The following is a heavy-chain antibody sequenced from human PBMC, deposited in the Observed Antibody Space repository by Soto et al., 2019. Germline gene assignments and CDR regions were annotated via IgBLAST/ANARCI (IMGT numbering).Heavy chain of an antibody. Sequence: QITLTESGPTLVKPTQTLTLTCTFSGFSLSSSRVGVAWIRQPPGKALEWLAVIYWDGDKRYSPSLRSRLTITKDTSKNQVVLKMTNVDPVDTATYFCAHLMITYGGVVADDAFDFWGQGTMVTISS. CDR3: AHLMITYGGVVADDAFDF. J-gene: IGHJ3*01. CDR1: GFSLSSSRVG. CDR2: IYWDGDK. V-gene: IGHV2-5*02. D-gene: IGHD3-16*02.